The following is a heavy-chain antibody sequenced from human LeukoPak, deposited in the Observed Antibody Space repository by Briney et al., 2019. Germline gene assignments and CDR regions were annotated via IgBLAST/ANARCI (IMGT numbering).Heavy chain of an antibody. V-gene: IGHV7-4-1*02. D-gene: IGHD2-21*02. CDR3: ASHSFCGGDCYHDY. CDR2: INTNTGNP. J-gene: IGHJ4*02. CDR1: GYTFTSYA. Sequence: ASVKVSCKASGYTFTSYAMNWVRQAPGQGLEWMGWINTNTGNPTYAQDFTGRFVFSLDTSVSTAYLQISSLKAEDTAVYYCASHSFCGGDCYHDYWGQGTLVTVSS.